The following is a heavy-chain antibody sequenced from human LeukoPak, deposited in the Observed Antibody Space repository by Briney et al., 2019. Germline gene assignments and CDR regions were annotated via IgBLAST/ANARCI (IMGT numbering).Heavy chain of an antibody. V-gene: IGHV3-11*04. CDR1: GFTFSDYY. CDR2: ISSSGSTT. CDR3: ARILPITGDRPYYFDY. Sequence: PGGSLRPSCAASGFTFSDYYMSWIRQAPGKGLEWVSYISSSGSTTYYADSVKGRFTISRDNSKNTLYLQMNSLRAEDTAVYYCARILPITGDRPYYFDYWGQGTLVTVSS. D-gene: IGHD7-27*01. J-gene: IGHJ4*02.